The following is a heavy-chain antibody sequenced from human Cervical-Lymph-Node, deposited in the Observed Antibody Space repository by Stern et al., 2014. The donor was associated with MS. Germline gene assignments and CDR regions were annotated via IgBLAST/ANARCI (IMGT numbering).Heavy chain of an antibody. CDR2: IYCSGST. CDR1: GGSIRSYY. J-gene: IGHJ5*02. Sequence: VHLVESGPGLVKPSETLSLTCTVSGGSIRSYYWSWIRQPPGKGLEWLGYIYCSGSTDYNPSLKSRVTMSVDTPKNQFSLKLSSVTAADTAVYFCARSSYYYGSGTWFDPWGQGTLVTVSS. D-gene: IGHD3-10*01. V-gene: IGHV4-59*01. CDR3: ARSSYYYGSGTWFDP.